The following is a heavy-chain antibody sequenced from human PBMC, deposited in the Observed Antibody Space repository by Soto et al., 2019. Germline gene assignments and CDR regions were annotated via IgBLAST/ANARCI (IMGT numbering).Heavy chain of an antibody. CDR3: ARDHYDSSGYSGY. D-gene: IGHD3-22*01. V-gene: IGHV1-18*04. Sequence: QVQLVQSGTEVKKPGASVKVSCKASGYTFPSYGFSWVRQAPGQGLEWMGWISAYNGNTHYAQKLQDRFTMTTDTSTSTAFMELRSLRSDDSAVYYCARDHYDSSGYSGYWGQGTLVTVSS. CDR1: GYTFPSYG. J-gene: IGHJ4*02. CDR2: ISAYNGNT.